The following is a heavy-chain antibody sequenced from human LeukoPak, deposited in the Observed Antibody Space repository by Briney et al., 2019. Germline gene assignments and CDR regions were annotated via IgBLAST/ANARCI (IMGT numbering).Heavy chain of an antibody. CDR2: INQDGREK. D-gene: IGHD5-12*01. V-gene: IGHV3-7*01. CDR3: ARGPSGYHNT. Sequence: PGGSLRLSCAASGFTFSSYWMTWVRQAPGKGLEWVASINQDGREKYYVDSVKGRFTISRDNTKNLVYLQINSLRAEDTAVHYCARGPSGYHNTGGQGTLVTVSS. J-gene: IGHJ4*02. CDR1: GFTFSSYW.